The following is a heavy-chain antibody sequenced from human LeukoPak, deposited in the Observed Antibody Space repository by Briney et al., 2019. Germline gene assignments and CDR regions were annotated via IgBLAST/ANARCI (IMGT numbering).Heavy chain of an antibody. CDR1: GYSISSAYY. J-gene: IGHJ4*02. D-gene: IGHD5-18*01. V-gene: IGHV4-38-2*01. Sequence: KPSETLSLTCAVSGYSISSAYYWGWIRQPPGKGLEWIGSIYHSGSTYYNPSLKSRVTISVDTSKNQFSLKLSSVTAADTAVYYCARHVDTAMVPYYFDYWGQGTLVTVSS. CDR3: ARHVDTAMVPYYFDY. CDR2: IYHSGST.